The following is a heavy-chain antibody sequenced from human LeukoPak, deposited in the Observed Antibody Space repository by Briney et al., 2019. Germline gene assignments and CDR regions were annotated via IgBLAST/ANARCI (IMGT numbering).Heavy chain of an antibody. CDR1: GGSFSGYY. D-gene: IGHD3-10*01. V-gene: IGHV4-34*01. J-gene: IGHJ5*02. CDR2: INHSGST. Sequence: NASETLSLTCAVYGGSFSGYYWSWIRQPPGKGLEWIGEINHSGSTNYNPSLKSRVTISVDTSKNQFSLKLSSVTAADTAVYYCAREGLNMVRGVIPKEAWGWFDPWGQGTLVTVSS. CDR3: AREGLNMVRGVIPKEAWGWFDP.